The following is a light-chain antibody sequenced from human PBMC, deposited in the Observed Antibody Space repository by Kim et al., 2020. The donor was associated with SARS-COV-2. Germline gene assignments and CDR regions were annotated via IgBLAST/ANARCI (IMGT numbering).Light chain of an antibody. J-gene: IGKJ1*01. CDR2: AAS. V-gene: IGKV1-27*01. Sequence: DIQMTQSPPSLSASVGDRVTITCRASQAISNYLAWYQQKPGKVPILLIYAASTLQSGVPSRFSGRGSGTDFSLTISSLQPEDVATYYCQKYNSAPWTFGQGTKVDIK. CDR3: QKYNSAPWT. CDR1: QAISNY.